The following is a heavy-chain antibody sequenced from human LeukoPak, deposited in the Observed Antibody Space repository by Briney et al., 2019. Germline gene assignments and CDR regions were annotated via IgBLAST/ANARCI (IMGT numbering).Heavy chain of an antibody. CDR3: AKDLSGRYSIDAFDI. Sequence: GGSLRLSCAASGLTFSNYAISWVRQAPGKGLEWVSCISGSGGGTYYADSVEGRFTISRDNSKNTLYLQINSLRAGDTAVYYCAKDLSGRYSIDAFDIWGQGTMVTVSS. V-gene: IGHV3-23*01. D-gene: IGHD3-10*01. CDR1: GLTFSNYA. CDR2: ISGSGGGT. J-gene: IGHJ3*02.